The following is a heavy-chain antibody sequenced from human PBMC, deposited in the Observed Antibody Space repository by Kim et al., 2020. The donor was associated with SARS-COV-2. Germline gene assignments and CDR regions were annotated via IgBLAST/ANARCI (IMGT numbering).Heavy chain of an antibody. D-gene: IGHD2-8*01. CDR1: GFTFSPYA. Sequence: GGSLRLSCAASGFTFSPYAMHWVRQAPGKGLEWVAIISFDDGSNKYYADSVKGRFTISRDNSHNTLYLQMNSLRAEDTAVYYCARGGGMTNNFFDYWGQGALVTVSS. V-gene: IGHV3-30*04. J-gene: IGHJ4*02. CDR2: ISFDDGSNK. CDR3: ARGGGMTNNFFDY.